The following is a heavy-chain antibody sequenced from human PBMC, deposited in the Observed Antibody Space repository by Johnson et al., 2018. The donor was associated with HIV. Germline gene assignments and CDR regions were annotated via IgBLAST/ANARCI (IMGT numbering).Heavy chain of an antibody. CDR2: INWNGDTT. D-gene: IGHD4-17*01. V-gene: IGHV3-20*04. J-gene: IGHJ3*01. CDR3: ATLTVRSRAFDL. CDR1: GFTVSSNY. Sequence: MLLVESGGGVVQPGGSLRLSCAASGFTVSSNYMSWVRQAPGKGLQWVSGINWNGDTTTYADSVKGRFTVSRDNAKRSLYLQLSNLRAEDTALYYCATLTVRSRAFDLWGQGTLVTVSS.